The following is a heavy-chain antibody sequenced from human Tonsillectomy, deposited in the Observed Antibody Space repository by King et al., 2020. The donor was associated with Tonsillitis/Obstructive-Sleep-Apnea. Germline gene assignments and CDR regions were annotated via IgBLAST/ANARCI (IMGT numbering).Heavy chain of an antibody. CDR2: ISGSGGST. CDR1: GFTFSSYA. D-gene: IGHD4-11*01. CDR3: AQAYSNYDETWFDP. Sequence: VQLVQSGGGLVQPGGSLRLSCAASGFTFSSYAMSWVRQAPGKGLEWVSAISGSGGSTYYADPVKGRFTISRDNSKNTLDLQMNSLRAADTAVYYCAQAYSNYDETWFDPWGQGTLVTVSS. J-gene: IGHJ5*02. V-gene: IGHV3-23*04.